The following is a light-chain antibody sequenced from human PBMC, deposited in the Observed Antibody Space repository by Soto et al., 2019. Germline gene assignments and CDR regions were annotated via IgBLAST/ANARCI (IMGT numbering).Light chain of an antibody. CDR3: SSFTSSMTNV. V-gene: IGLV2-14*01. J-gene: IGLJ1*01. CDR2: DVT. CDR1: SSDVGGYNS. Sequence: QSALTQPASVSGSPGQSITISCTGTSSDVGGYNSVSWYQQHPGKAPKLILYDVTDRPSGVSYRFSGSKSGNTASLTISGLQAVDEADYFCSSFTSSMTNVFGSGNKVTVL.